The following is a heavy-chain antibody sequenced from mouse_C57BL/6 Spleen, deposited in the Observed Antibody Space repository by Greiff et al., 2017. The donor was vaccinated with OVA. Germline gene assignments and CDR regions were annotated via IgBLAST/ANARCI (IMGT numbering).Heavy chain of an antibody. CDR2: ISSGSSTI. J-gene: IGHJ3*01. CDR1: GFTFSDYG. V-gene: IGHV5-17*01. D-gene: IGHD1-1*01. CDR3: ARIYYGSSPAWFAY. Sequence: EVKLVESGGGLVKPGGSLKLSCAASGFTFSDYGMHWVRQAPEKGLEWVAYISSGSSTIYYADTVKGRFTISRDNAKNTLFLQMTSLRSEDTAMYYCARIYYGSSPAWFAYWGQGTLVTVSA.